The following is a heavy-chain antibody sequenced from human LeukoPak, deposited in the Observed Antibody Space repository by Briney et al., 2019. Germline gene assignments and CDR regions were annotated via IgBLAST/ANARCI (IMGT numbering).Heavy chain of an antibody. V-gene: IGHV3-30*18. CDR2: ISYDGSNK. Sequence: GGSLRLSCAASGFTFSSYGMHWVRQAPGKGLEWVAVISYDGSNKYYADSVKGRFTISRDNSKNTLYLQMNSLRAEDTAVYYCAKGRQQLVKPVPNYWGQGTPVTVSS. J-gene: IGHJ4*02. CDR1: GFTFSSYG. CDR3: AKGRQQLVKPVPNY. D-gene: IGHD6-13*01.